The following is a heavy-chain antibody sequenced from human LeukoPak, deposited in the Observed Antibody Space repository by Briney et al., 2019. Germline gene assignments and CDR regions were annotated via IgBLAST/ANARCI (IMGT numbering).Heavy chain of an antibody. CDR2: VKSQTDGGTA. CDR3: TTRGYCSGASCYSDF. CDR1: GFTLSTYW. V-gene: IGHV3-15*07. J-gene: IGHJ4*02. Sequence: GGSLRLSCVASGFTLSTYWMNWVRQAPGKGLEWVGRVKSQTDGGTADYAAPVKGRFTISRDDSKNMLYLQMDSLKTEDTAIYFCTTRGYCSGASCYSDFWGQGTLVTVSA. D-gene: IGHD2-2*02.